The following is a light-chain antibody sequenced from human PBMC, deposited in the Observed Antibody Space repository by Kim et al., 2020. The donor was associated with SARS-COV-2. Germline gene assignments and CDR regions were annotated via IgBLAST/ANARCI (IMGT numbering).Light chain of an antibody. CDR2: AAS. V-gene: IGKV1-9*01. CDR1: RDITIY. J-gene: IGKJ2*01. Sequence: DIQLTQSPTFLSASVGDRVSITCRASRDITIYSAWYQQKPGKAPKLLIYAASTLQSGVPSRFSGSGSGTEFTLTISSLQPEDFATYYCQQVNSYPHTFGQGTKLEI. CDR3: QQVNSYPHT.